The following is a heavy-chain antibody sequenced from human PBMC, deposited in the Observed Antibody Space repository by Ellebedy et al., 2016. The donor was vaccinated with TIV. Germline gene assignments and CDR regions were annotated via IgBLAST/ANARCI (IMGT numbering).Heavy chain of an antibody. D-gene: IGHD4-17*01. J-gene: IGHJ5*02. V-gene: IGHV3-21*01. CDR1: GFTFSSYS. CDR3: ARDPLTTVTVPTWFDP. Sequence: GESLKISXAASGFTFSSYSMNWVRQAPGKGLEWVSSISSSSSYIYYADSVKGRFTISRDNAKNSLYLQMNSLRDEDTAVYYCARDPLTTVTVPTWFDPWGQGTLVTVSS. CDR2: ISSSSSYI.